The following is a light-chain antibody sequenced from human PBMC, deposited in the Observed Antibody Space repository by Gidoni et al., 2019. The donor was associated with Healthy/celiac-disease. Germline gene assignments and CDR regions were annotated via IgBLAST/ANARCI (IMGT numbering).Light chain of an antibody. J-gene: IGKJ3*01. CDR3: MQALQTPFT. CDR1: HSLLHSNGYNY. Sequence: GMTQSPLSLPVTPGAPASISCRSSHSLLHSNGYNYLDWYLQKPGQSPQLLIYLGSNRASGVPDRFSGSGSGTDFTLKISRVEAEDVGVYYCMQALQTPFTFGPXTKVDIK. V-gene: IGKV2-28*01. CDR2: LGS.